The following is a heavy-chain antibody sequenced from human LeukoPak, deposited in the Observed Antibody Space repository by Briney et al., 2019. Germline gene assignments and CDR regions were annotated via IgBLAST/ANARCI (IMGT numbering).Heavy chain of an antibody. V-gene: IGHV3-7*01. CDR2: IKQDGSEK. Sequence: PGGSLRLSCAASGFTFSSYWMSWVRQAPGKGLEWVANIKQDGSEKYYVDAVKGRFTISRDNAKNSLYLQMNSLRAEDTAVYYCARETPYGSRKRGYYYYYVDVWGKGTTVTVSS. CDR3: ARETPYGSRKRGYYYYYVDV. CDR1: GFTFSSYW. D-gene: IGHD3-10*01. J-gene: IGHJ6*03.